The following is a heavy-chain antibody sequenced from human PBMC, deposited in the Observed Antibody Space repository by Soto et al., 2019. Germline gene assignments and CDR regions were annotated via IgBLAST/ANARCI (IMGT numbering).Heavy chain of an antibody. Sequence: SVKVSCKASGGTFSSYAISWVRQAPGQGLEWMGGIIPIFGTANYAQKFQGRVTISRDNSKNTLYLQMNSLRAEDTAVYYCARGDGVGEDYYYGMDVWGQGTTVTVSS. CDR3: ARGDGVGEDYYYGMDV. CDR2: IIPIFGTA. J-gene: IGHJ6*02. D-gene: IGHD2-8*01. CDR1: GGTFSSYA. V-gene: IGHV1-69*05.